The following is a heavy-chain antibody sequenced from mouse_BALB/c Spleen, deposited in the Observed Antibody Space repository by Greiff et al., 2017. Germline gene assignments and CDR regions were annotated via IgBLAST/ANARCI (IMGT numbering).Heavy chain of an antibody. CDR1: GYTFTSYV. CDR3: AREAYDVYYYAMDY. J-gene: IGHJ4*01. V-gene: IGHV1-14*01. D-gene: IGHD2-14*01. Sequence: LQESGPELVKPGASVKMSCKASGYTFTSYVMHWVKQKPGQGLEWIGYINPYNDGTKYNEKFKGKATLTSDKSSSTAYMELSSLTSEDSAVYYCAREAYDVYYYAMDYWGQGTSVTVSS. CDR2: INPYNDGT.